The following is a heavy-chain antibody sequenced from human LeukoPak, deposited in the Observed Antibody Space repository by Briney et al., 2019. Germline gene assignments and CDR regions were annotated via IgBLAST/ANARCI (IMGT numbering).Heavy chain of an antibody. J-gene: IGHJ6*03. Sequence: SETLSLTCTVSGGSISSYYWSWIRQPPGKGLEWIGYIYYSGSTNYNPSLKSRVTISVDTSKNQFSLKLSSATAADTAVYYCARSGGWSPPPAYYYYYYYMDVWGKGTTVTVSS. D-gene: IGHD6-19*01. CDR3: ARSGGWSPPPAYYYYYYYMDV. CDR2: IYYSGST. CDR1: GGSISSYY. V-gene: IGHV4-59*01.